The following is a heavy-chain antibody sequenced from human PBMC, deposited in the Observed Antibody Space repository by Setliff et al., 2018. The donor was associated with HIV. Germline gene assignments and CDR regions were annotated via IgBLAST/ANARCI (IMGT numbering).Heavy chain of an antibody. CDR2: IYNRGYT. CDR1: GGSIMSDGYY. CDR3: AGMFFYGSGSKSDFDY. J-gene: IGHJ4*02. V-gene: IGHV4-31*03. D-gene: IGHD3-10*01. Sequence: SETLSLTCTVSGGSIMSDGYYWNWIRQRPGKGLEWIGYIYNRGYTYYNPSLKSRVTTSIDTSQNQFSLRLSSVTVADTAVYYCAGMFFYGSGSKSDFDYWGQGTQVT.